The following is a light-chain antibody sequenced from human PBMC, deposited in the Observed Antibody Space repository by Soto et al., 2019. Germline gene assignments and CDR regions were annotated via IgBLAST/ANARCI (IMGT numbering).Light chain of an antibody. Sequence: EIVMTQSPATLSVSPGERATLSCSASQSVSSNLAWYQQKPGQAPRILIYGASTRATGIPARFSGSGSGTEFTLTISSLQSEDFAVYYCQQYNNWPLYTFGQGTKLEIK. J-gene: IGKJ2*01. CDR1: QSVSSN. CDR2: GAS. CDR3: QQYNNWPLYT. V-gene: IGKV3-15*01.